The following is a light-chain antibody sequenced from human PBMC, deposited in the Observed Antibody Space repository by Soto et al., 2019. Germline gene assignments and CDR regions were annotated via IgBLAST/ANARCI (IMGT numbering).Light chain of an antibody. CDR2: DVT. CDR3: ASYTSSATYV. Sequence: QSALTQPASVSGSPGQSITISATEPSSDVGGYTYVSWEQQHPGKSPKLMINDVTNRPSGVSSRFSGSKSGNTASPTISGLQAEDDADYYCASYTSSATYVIGTGTKLTVL. V-gene: IGLV2-14*01. CDR1: SSDVGGYTY. J-gene: IGLJ1*01.